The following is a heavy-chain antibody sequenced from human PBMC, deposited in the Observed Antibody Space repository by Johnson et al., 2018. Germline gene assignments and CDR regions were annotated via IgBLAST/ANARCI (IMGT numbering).Heavy chain of an antibody. CDR2: IYSGRST. V-gene: IGHV3-53*01. CDR3: ARDPGGYYMDV. D-gene: IGHD2-15*01. CDR1: GFTVSSNY. J-gene: IGHJ6*03. Sequence: VQLVESGGGLIQPGGSLRLSCAASGFTVSSNYMSWVRQAPGKGLEWVSVIYSGRSTYYADSVKGRFTIPRDNSKNTLYLQMNSRRAEDTAVYYCARDPGGYYMDVWGKGTTVTVSS.